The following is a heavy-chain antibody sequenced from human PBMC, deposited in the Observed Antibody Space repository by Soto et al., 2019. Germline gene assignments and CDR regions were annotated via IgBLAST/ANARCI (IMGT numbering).Heavy chain of an antibody. D-gene: IGHD1-7*01. CDR3: ARSSNWKYLFDS. Sequence: GGSLRLSCVASGFSVSGTYMAWVRQAPGKGLQWVSVIYGGGATYYVDSVKGRFTISIDKANNTLSLEMNSLRVEDTALYYCARSSNWKYLFDSWGQGTLVTVSS. V-gene: IGHV3-53*01. J-gene: IGHJ4*02. CDR2: IYGGGAT. CDR1: GFSVSGTY.